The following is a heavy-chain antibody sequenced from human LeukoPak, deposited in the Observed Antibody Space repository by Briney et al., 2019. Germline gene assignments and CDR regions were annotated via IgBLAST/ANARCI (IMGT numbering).Heavy chain of an antibody. CDR1: GGSISSSSYY. CDR2: VYFRGST. Sequence: SETLSLTCTVSGGSISSSSYYWGWIRQPPGKGLEWIGNVYFRGSTYYNPSLKSRVTITVDTSKNQFSLKLNSVTAADTAVYYCARHVRASGSGSYAFDIWGQGTMVTVSS. J-gene: IGHJ3*02. CDR3: ARHVRASGSGSYAFDI. V-gene: IGHV4-39*01. D-gene: IGHD3-10*01.